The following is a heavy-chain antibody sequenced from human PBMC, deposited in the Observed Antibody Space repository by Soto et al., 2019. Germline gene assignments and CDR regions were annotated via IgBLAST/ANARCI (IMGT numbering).Heavy chain of an antibody. CDR1: GGSFSGYY. V-gene: IGHV4-34*01. J-gene: IGHJ5*02. Sequence: PSETLSLTCAVYGGSFSGYYWSWIRQPPGKGLEWIGEINHSGSTNYNPSLKSRVTISVDKSKNQFSLKLSSVTAADTAVYYCARAGGEQLVRTWFDPWGQGTLVTVSS. CDR3: ARAGGEQLVRTWFDP. D-gene: IGHD6-6*01. CDR2: INHSGST.